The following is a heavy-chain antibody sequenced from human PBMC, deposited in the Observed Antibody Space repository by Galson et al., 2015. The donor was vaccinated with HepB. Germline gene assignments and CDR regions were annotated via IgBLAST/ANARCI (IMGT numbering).Heavy chain of an antibody. CDR1: GYTLSELS. V-gene: IGHV1-24*01. CDR3: ATNYRRHAFDV. J-gene: IGHJ3*01. D-gene: IGHD5-24*01. CDR2: FDPEDGET. Sequence: SVKVSCKVSGYTLSELSMHWVRQAPGKGLEWMGGFDPEDGETIYAQKFQGRVTMTEDTSTDTAYMELSSLRSEDTAVYYCATNYRRHAFDVWGQGTMVTLSS.